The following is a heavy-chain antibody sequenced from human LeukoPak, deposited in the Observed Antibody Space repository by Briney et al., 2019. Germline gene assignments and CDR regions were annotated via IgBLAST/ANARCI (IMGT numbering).Heavy chain of an antibody. Sequence: GGSLRLSCAASGFTVSSNYMSWVRQAPGKGLEWVSVIYSGGSTYYADSVKGRFTISRDNSKNTLYLQMNSLRAEDTAVYYCARDRYYDILTGFYYYYGMDVWGQGTTVTVSS. CDR1: GFTVSSNY. J-gene: IGHJ6*02. V-gene: IGHV3-66*01. CDR3: ARDRYYDILTGFYYYYGMDV. CDR2: IYSGGST. D-gene: IGHD3-9*01.